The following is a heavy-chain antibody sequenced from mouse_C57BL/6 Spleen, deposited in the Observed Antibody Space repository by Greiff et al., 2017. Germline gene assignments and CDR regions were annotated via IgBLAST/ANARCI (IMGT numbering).Heavy chain of an antibody. D-gene: IGHD1-1*01. V-gene: IGHV1-59*01. CDR2: IAPSDSYT. Sequence: QVQLQQPGAELVRPGTSVKLSCKASGYTFTSYWMHWVKQRPGQGLEWIGVIAPSDSYTNYNQTFKGKATLTVDTSSSTAYMRLSSLTSEDSAVYYCARFITTVVAPYAMDYWGQGTSVTVSS. CDR1: GYTFTSYW. J-gene: IGHJ4*01. CDR3: ARFITTVVAPYAMDY.